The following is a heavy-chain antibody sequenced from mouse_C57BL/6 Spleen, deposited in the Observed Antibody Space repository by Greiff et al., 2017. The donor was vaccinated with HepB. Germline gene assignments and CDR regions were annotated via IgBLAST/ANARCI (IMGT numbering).Heavy chain of an antibody. Sequence: QVHVKQSGAELVRPGTSVKVSCKASGYAFTNYLIEWVKQRPGQGLEWIGVINPGSGGTNYNEKFKGKATLTADKSSSTAYMQLSSLTSEDSAVYFCARTGIITTVVDPFAYWGQGTLVTVSA. J-gene: IGHJ3*01. CDR2: INPGSGGT. CDR3: ARTGIITTVVDPFAY. V-gene: IGHV1-54*01. D-gene: IGHD1-1*01. CDR1: GYAFTNYL.